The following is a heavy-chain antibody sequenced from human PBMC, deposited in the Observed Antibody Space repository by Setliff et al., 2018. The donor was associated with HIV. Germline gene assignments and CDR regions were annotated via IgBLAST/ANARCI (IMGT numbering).Heavy chain of an antibody. V-gene: IGHV4-4*07. CDR2: IYASGT. D-gene: IGHD2-15*01. J-gene: IGHJ3*02. Sequence: SETLSLTCTVSGGSIGTYYWNWIRLPAGEGLEWIGRIYASGTNYNPSLKSRVTMSLDTSKRQFSRKLTSVTAADTAVYYCAREGLWNCRGGTCNDGLDIWGQGTKVTVSS. CDR3: AREGLWNCRGGTCNDGLDI. CDR1: GGSIGTYY.